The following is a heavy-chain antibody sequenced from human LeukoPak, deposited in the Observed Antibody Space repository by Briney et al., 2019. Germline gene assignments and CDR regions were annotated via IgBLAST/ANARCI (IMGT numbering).Heavy chain of an antibody. J-gene: IGHJ4*02. V-gene: IGHV3-23*01. CDR1: RFTLSSYA. CDR3: ARGVRIAVAGYIDY. CDR2: ISDSGAST. D-gene: IGHD6-19*01. Sequence: GGSLRLSCAASRFTLSSYAMSWVRQAPGKGLEWVSGISDSGASTYYADSVKGRFTISRDNSKNTLYLQMNSLRAEDTAVYYCARGVRIAVAGYIDYWGQGTLVTVSS.